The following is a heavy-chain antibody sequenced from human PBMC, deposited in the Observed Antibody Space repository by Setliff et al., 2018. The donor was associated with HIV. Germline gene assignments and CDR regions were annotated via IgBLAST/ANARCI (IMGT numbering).Heavy chain of an antibody. CDR1: GFTFNRYG. Sequence: GESLKISCAASGFTFNRYGMNWVRQAPGKGLEWLSYISYGGRTIYYADSLKGRFTISRDNSKNTLFLQMNSLRTEDTAVYYCAKNFYSSPWSPLDYWGQGTLVTVSS. V-gene: IGHV3-48*01. J-gene: IGHJ4*02. D-gene: IGHD6-19*01. CDR3: AKNFYSSPWSPLDY. CDR2: ISYGGRTI.